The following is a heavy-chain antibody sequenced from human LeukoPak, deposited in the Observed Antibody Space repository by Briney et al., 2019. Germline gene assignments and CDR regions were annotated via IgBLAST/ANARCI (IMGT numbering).Heavy chain of an antibody. CDR1: GFSFSSYE. D-gene: IGHD3-22*01. CDR3: ARDRYDNSGYHDY. CDR2: ISSSGSTI. Sequence: GGSLTLSCAASGFSFSSYEMNWVRQAPGKGLEWVSYISSSGSTIYYADSVKGRFTISRDNAKNSLYLQMNSLRAEDTAVYYCARDRYDNSGYHDYWGQGTLVTVSA. V-gene: IGHV3-48*03. J-gene: IGHJ4*02.